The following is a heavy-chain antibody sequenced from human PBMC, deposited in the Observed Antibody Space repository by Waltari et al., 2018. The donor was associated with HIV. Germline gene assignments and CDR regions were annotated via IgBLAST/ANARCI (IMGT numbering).Heavy chain of an antibody. CDR3: VGDVEILRPYGMDV. CDR2: IYYSGST. J-gene: IGHJ6*02. V-gene: IGHV4-30-4*01. Sequence: QVQLQESGPGLVKPSQTLSLTCTFSGGSISSADSYWSWIRQPPGKGLEWIGYIYYSGSTNYNPSLKSRVTISVDTSKNQFSLKLSSVTAADTAVYYCVGDVEILRPYGMDVWGQGITVTVSS. CDR1: GGSISSADSY. D-gene: IGHD3-3*01.